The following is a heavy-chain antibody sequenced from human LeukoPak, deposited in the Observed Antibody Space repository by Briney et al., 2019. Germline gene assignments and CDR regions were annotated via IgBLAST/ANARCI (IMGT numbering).Heavy chain of an antibody. Sequence: GASVKVSCKASGYTFTGYYLHWVRQAPGQGLEWMGWINPNSGDTNYPQKFQGWVTMTRDTSITTGYIELSRLRPDDTAVYYCATGTSFDYWGQGTLVTVSS. J-gene: IGHJ4*02. CDR3: ATGTSFDY. D-gene: IGHD1-26*01. CDR1: GYTFTGYY. CDR2: INPNSGDT. V-gene: IGHV1-2*04.